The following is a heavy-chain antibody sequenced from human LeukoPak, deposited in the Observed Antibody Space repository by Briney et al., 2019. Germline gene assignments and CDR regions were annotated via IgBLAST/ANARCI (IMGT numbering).Heavy chain of an antibody. Sequence: ASVKVSCKASGYTFTSYYMHWVRQAPGQGPEWVGVISPSGGSTTYAQKFQGGVTLTRDMSTSTDYLELSSLRSEDTAVYYCARDNSVRDEAWWSNPWGQGTLVTVSS. CDR2: ISPSGGST. D-gene: IGHD5-24*01. J-gene: IGHJ5*02. CDR1: GYTFTSYY. V-gene: IGHV1-46*01. CDR3: ARDNSVRDEAWWSNP.